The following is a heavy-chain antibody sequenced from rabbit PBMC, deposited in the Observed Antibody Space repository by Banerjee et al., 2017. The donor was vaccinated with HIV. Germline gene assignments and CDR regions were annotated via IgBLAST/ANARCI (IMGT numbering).Heavy chain of an antibody. CDR2: IYTSSGST. Sequence: QEQLVESGGGLVQPEGSLTLTCKASGFDFSSSYWICWVRQAPGKGLELIACIYTSSGSTWYASWAKGRFTISKSTSLNTVTLQMTSLTAADTATYFCARDLAGVIGWNFGLWGPGTLVTVS. CDR1: GFDFSSSYW. D-gene: IGHD4-1*01. CDR3: ARDLAGVIGWNFGL. V-gene: IGHV1S43*01. J-gene: IGHJ4*01.